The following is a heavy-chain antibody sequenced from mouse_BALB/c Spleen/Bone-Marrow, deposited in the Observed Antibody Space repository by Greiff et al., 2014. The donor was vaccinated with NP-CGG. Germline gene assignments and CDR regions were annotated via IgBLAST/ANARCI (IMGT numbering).Heavy chain of an antibody. V-gene: IGHV1S41*01. CDR2: IDPGSGST. Sequence: DLVKPGASVKLSCKASGYTFTSYWINWIKQRPGQGLEWIGRIDPGSGSTYYNEMFKGKATLIVDTSSSTAYIRLSSLSSEDSAVYFCARGRLHYFDYWGQGTTLTVSS. CDR1: GYTFTSYW. CDR3: ARGRLHYFDY. J-gene: IGHJ2*01.